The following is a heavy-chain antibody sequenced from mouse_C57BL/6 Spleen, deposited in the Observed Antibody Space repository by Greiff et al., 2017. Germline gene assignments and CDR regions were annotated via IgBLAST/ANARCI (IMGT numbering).Heavy chain of an antibody. J-gene: IGHJ3*01. CDR2: INPNNGGT. V-gene: IGHV1-18*01. Sequence: EVQLQQSGPELVKPGASVKIPCKASGYTFTDYNLDWVKQSHGKSLEWIGDINPNNGGTNYNQKFKGKATLTVDKSSSTAYMELRSLTSEDTAVYYCATALLSFAYWGQGTLVTVSA. D-gene: IGHD2-12*01. CDR3: ATALLSFAY. CDR1: GYTFTDYN.